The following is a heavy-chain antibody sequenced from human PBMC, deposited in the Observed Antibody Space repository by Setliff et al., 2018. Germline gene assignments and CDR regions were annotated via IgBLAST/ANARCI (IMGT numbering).Heavy chain of an antibody. CDR1: DVSISSSSFY. V-gene: IGHV4-39*01. J-gene: IGHJ4*02. Sequence: PSETLSLTCTVSDVSISSSSFYWAWIRQPPGKRLEWIGSIYYSGSTYYNPSLTSRVTISVETSNNQFSLNLRSVTAADTAIYYCARHFRSSKVQFLEYLTDYYFDSWGQGTLVTVSS. CDR2: IYYSGST. CDR3: ARHFRSSKVQFLEYLTDYYFDS. D-gene: IGHD3-3*01.